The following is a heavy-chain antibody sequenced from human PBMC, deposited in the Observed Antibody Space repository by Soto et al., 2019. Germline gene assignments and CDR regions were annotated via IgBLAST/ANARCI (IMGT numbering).Heavy chain of an antibody. CDR3: AIYKITGPFDY. V-gene: IGHV4-34*01. D-gene: IGHD1-1*01. Sequence: SVTLSLTCAVYGGCFCGYYRTWIRQTTGTGLEWIGEINHSGSTNYNPSLKSRVTISVDTSKNQFSMKMTSVTAAEKAVYYCAIYKITGPFDYWGQGILVALSS. CDR2: INHSGST. CDR1: GGCFCGYY. J-gene: IGHJ4*02.